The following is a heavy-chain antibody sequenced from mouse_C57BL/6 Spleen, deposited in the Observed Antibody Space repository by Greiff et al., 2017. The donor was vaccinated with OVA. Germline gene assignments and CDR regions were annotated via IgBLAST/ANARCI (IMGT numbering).Heavy chain of an antibody. Sequence: EVKLMESGGGLVQPGGSLSLSCAASGFTFTDYYMSWVRQPPGKALEWLGFIRNKANGYTTEYSASVKGRFTISRDTSQSILYLQMNALRAEDSATYYCARYAPSGGYYGYWGKGTTLTVSS. CDR1: GFTFTDYY. J-gene: IGHJ2*01. CDR3: ARYAPSGGYYGY. V-gene: IGHV7-3*01. D-gene: IGHD2-3*01. CDR2: IRNKANGYTT.